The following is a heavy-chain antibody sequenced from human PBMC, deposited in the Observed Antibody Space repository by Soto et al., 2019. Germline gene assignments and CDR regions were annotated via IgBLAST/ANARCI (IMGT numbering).Heavy chain of an antibody. J-gene: IGHJ4*02. CDR1: GYSFTSYW. V-gene: IGHV5-51*01. CDR2: IYPGDSDS. CDR3: AGRYYDILTGYSLFDY. D-gene: IGHD3-9*01. Sequence: LKLSCKGSGYSFTSYWIGWVRQMPGKGLEWMGGIYPGDSDSRYSPSFQGQVTIATDKSGSTAYLQWSSLKASDTAMYDCAGRYYDILTGYSLFDYWGQGTLVTV.